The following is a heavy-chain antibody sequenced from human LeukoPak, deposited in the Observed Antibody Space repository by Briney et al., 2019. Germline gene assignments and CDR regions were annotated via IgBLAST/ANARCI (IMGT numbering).Heavy chain of an antibody. D-gene: IGHD6-13*01. CDR2: ISGSGGST. Sequence: GGSLRLSCAASGFTFSSYAMSWVRQAPGKGLEWVSAISGSGGSTYYADSVRGRFTISRDNSKNTLYLQMNSLRAEDTAVYYCARDEYSSSWSPIDWFDPWGQGTLVTVSS. CDR1: GFTFSSYA. CDR3: ARDEYSSSWSPIDWFDP. V-gene: IGHV3-23*01. J-gene: IGHJ5*02.